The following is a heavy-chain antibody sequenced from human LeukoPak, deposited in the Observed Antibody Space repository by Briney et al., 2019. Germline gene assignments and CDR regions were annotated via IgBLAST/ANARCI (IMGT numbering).Heavy chain of an antibody. CDR2: IKQDGSEK. CDR3: ARDGYDSSGYYPGDY. V-gene: IGHV3-7*01. J-gene: IGHJ4*02. CDR1: GFTFSSYW. D-gene: IGHD3-22*01. Sequence: GGSLRLSCAASGFTFSSYWMSWVRQAPGKGLEWVANIKQDGSEKYYVDSVKGRFTISRDNAKNSLYLQMNSLRAEDTAVYYCARDGYDSSGYYPGDYWGQGTLVTVSS.